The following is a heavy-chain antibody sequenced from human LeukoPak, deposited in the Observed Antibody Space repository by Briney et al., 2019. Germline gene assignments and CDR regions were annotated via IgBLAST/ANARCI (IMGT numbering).Heavy chain of an antibody. V-gene: IGHV3-23*01. Sequence: GGSLRLSCAASGFTFSYYAMSWVRQAPGRGLEWVSGISGSGSSTYYAESVKGRFTISRDNSKKTLYLQMNSLRAEDTAVYYCAKDSRVVLDTPGDYWGQGTLVTVSS. CDR1: GFTFSYYA. CDR2: ISGSGSST. CDR3: AKDSRVVLDTPGDY. D-gene: IGHD3/OR15-3a*01. J-gene: IGHJ4*02.